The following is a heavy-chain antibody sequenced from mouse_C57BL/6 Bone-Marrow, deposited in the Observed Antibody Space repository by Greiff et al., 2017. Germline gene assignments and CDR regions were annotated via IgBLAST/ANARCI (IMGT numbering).Heavy chain of an antibody. V-gene: IGHV1-52*01. CDR3: ARWGYFDY. J-gene: IGHJ2*01. Sequence: VQLQQPGAELVRPGSSVKLSCKASGYTFTSYWMHWVKQRPIQGLEWIGNIDPSDSETYYNQKFKDKATLTVDKSSSTAYMQISSLTSEDSAVYYCARWGYFDYWGQCTTLTVAS. CDR2: IDPSDSET. CDR1: GYTFTSYW.